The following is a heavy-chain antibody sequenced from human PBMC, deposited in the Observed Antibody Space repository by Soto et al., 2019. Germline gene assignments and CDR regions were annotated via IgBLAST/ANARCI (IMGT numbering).Heavy chain of an antibody. Sequence: QVQLQESGPGLVKPSETLSLTCSVSDGSISSYYWSWIRQPPGKGLEWIGCIYYTGSTNYNPSLKSRVTIALDTSKNPFSLKLSSVTAADTAGYYCAAVDYGDYDYWGQGTLVTVSS. CDR2: IYYTGST. V-gene: IGHV4-59*03. D-gene: IGHD4-17*01. CDR3: AAVDYGDYDY. J-gene: IGHJ4*02. CDR1: DGSISSYY.